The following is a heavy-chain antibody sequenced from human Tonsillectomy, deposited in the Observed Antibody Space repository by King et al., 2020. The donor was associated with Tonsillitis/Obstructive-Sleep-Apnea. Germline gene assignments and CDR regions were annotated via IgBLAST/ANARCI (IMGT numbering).Heavy chain of an antibody. CDR1: GFTFTSSA. CDR2: IVVGSGNT. Sequence: QLVQSGPEVKKPGTSVKVSCKASGFTFTSSAVQWVRQARGQRLEWIGWIVVGSGNTNYAQKFQERVTITRDMSTSTAYMELSSLRFEDTAVYYCAADPTSNYYYYYYMDVWGKGTTVTVSS. CDR3: AADPTSNYYYYYYMDV. V-gene: IGHV1-58*01. J-gene: IGHJ6*03.